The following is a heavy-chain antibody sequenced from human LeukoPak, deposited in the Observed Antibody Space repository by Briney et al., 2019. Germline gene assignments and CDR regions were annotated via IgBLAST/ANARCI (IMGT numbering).Heavy chain of an antibody. CDR3: ARHYCGGDCYSNWFDP. CDR2: ISSSSSYI. J-gene: IGHJ5*02. V-gene: IGHV3-21*01. D-gene: IGHD2-21*02. Sequence: GGSLRLSCAASGFTFSSYSMNWVRRAPGKGLEWVSSISSSSSYIYYADSVKGRFTISRDNAKNSLYLQMNSLRAEDTAVYYCARHYCGGDCYSNWFDPWGQGTLVTVSS. CDR1: GFTFSSYS.